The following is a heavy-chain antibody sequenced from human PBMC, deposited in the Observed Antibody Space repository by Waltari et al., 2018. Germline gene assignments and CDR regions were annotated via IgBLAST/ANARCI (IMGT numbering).Heavy chain of an antibody. J-gene: IGHJ4*02. Sequence: EVQLVESGGGLVQPGGSLKLSCAASGFPPSASAVHWVRQASGKGLEWVGRIRSRAGDYATTYTVSVRGRFTISRDDSKNTAYLQLNSLKTEDTAVYYCSVGATAPWGQGTLVTVSS. D-gene: IGHD1-26*01. CDR1: GFPPSASA. CDR3: SVGATAP. CDR2: IRSRAGDYAT. V-gene: IGHV3-73*01.